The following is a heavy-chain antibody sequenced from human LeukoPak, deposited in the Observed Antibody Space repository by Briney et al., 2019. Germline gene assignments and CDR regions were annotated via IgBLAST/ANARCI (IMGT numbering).Heavy chain of an antibody. Sequence: GSLRLSCAASGFTLSSYAMSWVRQAPGKGLEWVSESSGSGGGTYYADSVKGRFTVSRDNSKNTLYLQMNSLRAEDTAVYYCAQRHCSGGSCFSFDYWGQGTLVTVSS. CDR2: SSGSGGGT. D-gene: IGHD2-15*01. CDR1: GFTLSSYA. J-gene: IGHJ4*02. CDR3: AQRHCSGGSCFSFDY. V-gene: IGHV3-23*01.